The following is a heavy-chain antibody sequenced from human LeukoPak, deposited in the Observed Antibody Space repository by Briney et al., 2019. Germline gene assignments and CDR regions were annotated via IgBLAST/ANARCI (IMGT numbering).Heavy chain of an antibody. J-gene: IGHJ6*03. D-gene: IGHD6-19*01. CDR2: IKQDGSEK. CDR3: AREPGRLSSGWLYYHYYYYMDV. Sequence: PGGSLRLSCAASGFTFSSYWMSWVRQAPGKGLEWVANIKQDGSEKYYVDSVKGRFTVSRDNAKNSLYLQMNSLRAEDTAVYYCAREPGRLSSGWLYYHYYYYMDVWGKGTTVTVSS. V-gene: IGHV3-7*01. CDR1: GFTFSSYW.